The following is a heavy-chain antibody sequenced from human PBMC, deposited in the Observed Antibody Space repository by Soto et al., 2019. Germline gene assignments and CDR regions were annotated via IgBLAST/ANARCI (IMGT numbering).Heavy chain of an antibody. J-gene: IGHJ6*02. V-gene: IGHV1-69*01. CDR2: IIPIFGTA. Sequence: QVQLVQSGAEVKKPGSSVKVSCKASGGTFSSYAISWVRQAPGQGLEWMGGIIPIFGTANYAQKFQGRVTITADESTSTAYMELSSLRSEDTAVYYCARDPHNYYASSGPTYYYYGMDVWGQGTTVTVSS. D-gene: IGHD3-22*01. CDR1: GGTFSSYA. CDR3: ARDPHNYYASSGPTYYYYGMDV.